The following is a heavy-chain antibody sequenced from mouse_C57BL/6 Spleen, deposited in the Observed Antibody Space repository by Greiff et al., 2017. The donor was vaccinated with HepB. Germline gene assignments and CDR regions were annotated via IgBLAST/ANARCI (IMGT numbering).Heavy chain of an antibody. CDR3: TRDLGHWYIDV. CDR1: GYTFTDYE. D-gene: IGHD4-1*01. J-gene: IGHJ1*03. V-gene: IGHV1-15*01. Sequence: QVQLQQSGAELVRPGASVTLSCKASGYTFTDYEMHWVKQTPVHGLEWIGAIDPETGGTAYNQKFKGKAILTADKSSSTAYMELRSLTSEDSADYYCTRDLGHWYIDVWGTGTTVTVSS. CDR2: IDPETGGT.